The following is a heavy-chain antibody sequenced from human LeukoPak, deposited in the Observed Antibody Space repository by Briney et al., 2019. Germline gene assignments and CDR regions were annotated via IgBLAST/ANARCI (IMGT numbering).Heavy chain of an antibody. CDR3: VRGSKIRGVIPEGEFDY. Sequence: GGSLRLSCAASRFTFSSYSMNWVRQAPGRGLEWVSSITSSSTYIYYADPVKGRFTLSRDDSQNTVYLQMNSLRDDDTALYYCVRGSKIRGVIPEGEFDYWGQGTLVTVSS. V-gene: IGHV3-21*01. CDR1: RFTFSSYS. CDR2: ITSSSTYI. D-gene: IGHD3-10*01. J-gene: IGHJ4*02.